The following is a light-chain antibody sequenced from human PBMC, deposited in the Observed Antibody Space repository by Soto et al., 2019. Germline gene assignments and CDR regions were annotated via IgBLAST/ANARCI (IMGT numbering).Light chain of an antibody. CDR1: QSVSSSY. CDR3: QQYGY. Sequence: EIVLTQSPGTLSLSPGERATLSCRASQSVSSSYLAWYQQKPGQAPSLLIYGASSRATGIPDRFSGSGSGTDFTLTISRLGPEDFAVYYCQQYGYFGQGTKLEIK. CDR2: GAS. J-gene: IGKJ2*01. V-gene: IGKV3-20*01.